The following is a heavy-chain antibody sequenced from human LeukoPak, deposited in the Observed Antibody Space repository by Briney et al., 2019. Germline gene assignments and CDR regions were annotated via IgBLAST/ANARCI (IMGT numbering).Heavy chain of an antibody. CDR1: GFTFSSYA. CDR3: AKDSISAAARGDAFDI. V-gene: IGHV3-64*01. CDR2: ISSNGGNT. Sequence: PGGSLRLSCAASGFTFSSYAMHWVRQAPGKGLEYVSAISSNGGNTYYANSVKGRFTISRDNSKNTLYLQMNSLRAEDTALYYCAKDSISAAARGDAFDIWGQGTMVTVSS. D-gene: IGHD6-13*01. J-gene: IGHJ3*02.